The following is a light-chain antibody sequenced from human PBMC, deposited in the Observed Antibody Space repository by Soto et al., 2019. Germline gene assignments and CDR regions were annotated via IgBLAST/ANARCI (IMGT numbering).Light chain of an antibody. V-gene: IGKV3-11*01. J-gene: IGKJ4*01. CDR1: QSVRSS. CDR2: DAS. CDR3: QQRSFWPLT. Sequence: EIVLTQSPATLSLSPGERATLSCRASQSVRSSLAWYQQKPGQAPRLLIYDASNRATGIPARFSGSGSGTDFTLTISSLEPADFAVYYCQQRSFWPLTFGGGTKVEIK.